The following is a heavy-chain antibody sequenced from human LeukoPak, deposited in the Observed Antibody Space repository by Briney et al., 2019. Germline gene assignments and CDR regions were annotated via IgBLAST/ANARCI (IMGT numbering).Heavy chain of an antibody. D-gene: IGHD2-21*02. Sequence: SETLSLTCTVSGGSISSYYWSWIRQPAGKGLEWIGRIYSSGSTNYNPSFQSRVTMSLDTSKSQFSLKLSSVTAADTAVYYCTRVAVTGYNWFDPWGQGTLVTVSS. J-gene: IGHJ5*02. CDR2: IYSSGST. CDR3: TRVAVTGYNWFDP. CDR1: GGSISSYY. V-gene: IGHV4-4*07.